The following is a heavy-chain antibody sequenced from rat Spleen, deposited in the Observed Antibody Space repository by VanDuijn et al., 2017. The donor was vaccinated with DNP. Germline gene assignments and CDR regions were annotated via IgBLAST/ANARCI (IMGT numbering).Heavy chain of an antibody. Sequence: EVQLQESGPGLVKPSQSLSLTCSVTGYSITSNYWAWIRKFPGDKMEWIGYINYSGGTGYNPSLKSRISITRDTSKNQFFLQLNSVTTEDTATYYCSGRGSSDNWFVYWGQGVMVTVSS. CDR2: INYSGGT. J-gene: IGHJ2*01. CDR1: GYSITSNY. V-gene: IGHV3-1*01. CDR3: SGRGSSDNWFVY. D-gene: IGHD4-4*01.